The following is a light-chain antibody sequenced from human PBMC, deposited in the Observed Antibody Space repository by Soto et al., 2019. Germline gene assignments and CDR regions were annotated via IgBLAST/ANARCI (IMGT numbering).Light chain of an antibody. CDR3: QQYGSSPWT. CDR2: GAS. V-gene: IGKV3-20*01. Sequence: EVVLTQSPVTLSLSPGDSATLSCRASQSVSSSYLAWYQQKPDQAPRLLIYGASSRATGIPDRFSGSGSGTDFTLTISRLEPEDFAVYYCQQYGSSPWTFGQGTKVDI. J-gene: IGKJ1*01. CDR1: QSVSSSY.